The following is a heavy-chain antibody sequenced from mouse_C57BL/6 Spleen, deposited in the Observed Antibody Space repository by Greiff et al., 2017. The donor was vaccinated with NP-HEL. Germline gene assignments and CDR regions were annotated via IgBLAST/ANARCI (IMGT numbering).Heavy chain of an antibody. V-gene: IGHV1-4*01. CDR3: AIYDYDWYFDV. J-gene: IGHJ1*03. CDR2: INPSSGYT. Sequence: VKLVESGAELARPGASVKMSCKASGYTFTSYTMHWVKQRPGQGLEWIGYINPSSGYTKYNQKFKDKATLTADKSSSTAYMQLSSLTSEDSAVYYCAIYDYDWYFDVWGTGTTVTVSS. D-gene: IGHD2-4*01. CDR1: GYTFTSYT.